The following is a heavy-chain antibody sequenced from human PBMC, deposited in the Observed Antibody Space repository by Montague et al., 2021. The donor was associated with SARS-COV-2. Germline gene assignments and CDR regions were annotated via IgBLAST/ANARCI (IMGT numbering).Heavy chain of an antibody. J-gene: IGHJ4*02. D-gene: IGHD2-2*02. CDR2: VYYTGST. CDR3: ARAQYSCYSANCVNYFDA. V-gene: IGHV4-59*12. Sequence: SETLSLTCGVSGGSIAGYYWSWIRQPPGKGLEWIGYVYYTGSTKYNPSLKTRVTLSLDTPKNHFSLKLASVTAADTAVYYCARAQYSCYSANCVNYFDAWGLGALVTVSS. CDR1: GGSIAGYY.